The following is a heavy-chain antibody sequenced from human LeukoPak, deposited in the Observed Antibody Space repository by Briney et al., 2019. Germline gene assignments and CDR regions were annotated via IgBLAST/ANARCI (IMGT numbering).Heavy chain of an antibody. CDR3: ARIRRNWFDP. J-gene: IGHJ5*02. CDR2: IYYSGST. V-gene: IGHV4-59*01. Sequence: SETLSLTCTISGGSISSYYWSWIRQPPGKGLEWIGYIYYSGSTNYNPSLKSRVTISVDTSKNQFSLKLSSATAADTAVYYCARIRRNWFDPWGQGTLVTVSS. CDR1: GGSISSYY.